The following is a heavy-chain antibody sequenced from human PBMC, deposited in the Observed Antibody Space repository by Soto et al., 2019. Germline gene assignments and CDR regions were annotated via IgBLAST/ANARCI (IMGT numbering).Heavy chain of an antibody. Sequence: SETLSPTCTVSGGSISTSPSFWGWIRQRPGKGLEWIGYIFYSGSFYYTPSLRGRVMILADTSKNQFTLRLSSVTAADTAVYYCARANFDWLPNPYYFDYWGQGTLVTVSS. D-gene: IGHD3-9*01. CDR1: GGSISTSPSF. CDR2: IFYSGSF. CDR3: ARANFDWLPNPYYFDY. J-gene: IGHJ4*02. V-gene: IGHV4-31*03.